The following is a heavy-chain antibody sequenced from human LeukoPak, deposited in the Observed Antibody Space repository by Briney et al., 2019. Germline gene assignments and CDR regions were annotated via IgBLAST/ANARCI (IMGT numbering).Heavy chain of an antibody. CDR1: GFTFSTYG. J-gene: IGHJ4*02. CDR2: IWNDGSEK. Sequence: GRSLRLACAVSGFTFSTYGMHWVRQAPGKGLEWVAVIWNDGSEKYHADSVKGRFTISRDNSKNTLYLQMNSLRAEDTAVCYCARGFCSSIGCATGWKFDYWGQGTLVTVSS. D-gene: IGHD2-2*01. CDR3: ARGFCSSIGCATGWKFDY. V-gene: IGHV3-33*01.